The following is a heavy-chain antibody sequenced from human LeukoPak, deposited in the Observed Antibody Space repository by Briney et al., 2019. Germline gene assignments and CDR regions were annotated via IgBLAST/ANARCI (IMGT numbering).Heavy chain of an antibody. CDR2: IIPIFGTA. V-gene: IGHV1-69*05. D-gene: IGHD3-3*01. Sequence: SVKVSCKASGGTFSSYAISWVRQAPGQGLEWMGGIIPIFGTANYAQKFQGRVSITTDESTGTTYMELSSLRSEDTAVYYCARSDYWDATSWYWFDLWGQGTLITVSA. J-gene: IGHJ5*02. CDR3: ARSDYWDATSWYWFDL. CDR1: GGTFSSYA.